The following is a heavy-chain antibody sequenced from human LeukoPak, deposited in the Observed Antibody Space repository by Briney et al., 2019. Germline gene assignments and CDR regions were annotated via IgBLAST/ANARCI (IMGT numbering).Heavy chain of an antibody. V-gene: IGHV1-2*06. D-gene: IGHD1-26*01. CDR1: GYTFTGYY. CDR3: ASRWELPRTAEPFDY. CDR2: INPNSGGT. Sequence: GASVKVSCKASGYTFTGYYMHWVRQAPGQGLEWMGRINPNSGGTNYAQKFQGRVTMTRDTSISTAYMELSRLRSDDAAVYYCASRWELPRTAEPFDYWGQGTLVTVSS. J-gene: IGHJ4*02.